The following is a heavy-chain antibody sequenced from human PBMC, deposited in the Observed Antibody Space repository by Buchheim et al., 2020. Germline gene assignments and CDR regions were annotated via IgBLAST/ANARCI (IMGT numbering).Heavy chain of an antibody. D-gene: IGHD2-15*01. CDR1: GFTFNNDA. CDR3: SRGGGLVLAYAMDV. CDR2: ISYDGANK. Sequence: QVQVVESGGGVVQPGRSLRLSCTASGFTFNNDALHWVRQAPGKGLEWVALISYDGANKYYAESVKGRFTISRDNSKNTVSLQMDSLTTEDSAVYYCSRGGGLVLAYAMDVWGQGTT. V-gene: IGHV3-30-3*01. J-gene: IGHJ6*02.